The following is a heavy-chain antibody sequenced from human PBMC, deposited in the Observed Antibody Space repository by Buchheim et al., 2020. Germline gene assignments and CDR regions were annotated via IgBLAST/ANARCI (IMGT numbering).Heavy chain of an antibody. CDR2: INWNGDST. D-gene: IGHD2-15*01. J-gene: IGHJ4*02. V-gene: IGHV3-20*04. Sequence: EVQLVDSGGGVVRPGESLRLSCAASGFTFDDYGMSWVRQAPGKGLEWVSGINWNGDSTGSADSVKGRFTISRDNVKKSLYLQMNSLRVEDTALYYCARAPFCSGGSCYIDYWGQGTL. CDR3: ARAPFCSGGSCYIDY. CDR1: GFTFDDYG.